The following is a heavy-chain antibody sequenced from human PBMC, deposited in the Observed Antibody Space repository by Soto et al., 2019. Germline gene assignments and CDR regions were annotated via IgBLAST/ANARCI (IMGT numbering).Heavy chain of an antibody. Sequence: PSETLSLTCAIYGGSFSNYYWSWTRQPPGKGLEWIGEINHSGSANYNPSLKSRVTISVDTSKNQFSLKLASVTAADTAVYYCARVWGTMVRGVIVANYYYYNGMDVWGQGTTVTVSS. CDR1: GGSFSNYY. J-gene: IGHJ6*02. CDR3: ARVWGTMVRGVIVANYYYYNGMDV. V-gene: IGHV4-34*01. CDR2: INHSGSA. D-gene: IGHD3-10*01.